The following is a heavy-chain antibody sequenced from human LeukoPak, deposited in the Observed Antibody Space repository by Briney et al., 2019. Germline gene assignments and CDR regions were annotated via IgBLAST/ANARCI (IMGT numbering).Heavy chain of an antibody. CDR3: ARVSRVWFGDLKGDY. CDR2: ISAYNGNT. D-gene: IGHD3-10*01. V-gene: IGHV1-18*01. Sequence: ASVKVSCKASGYIFTSYAMNWVRQAPGQGLEWMGWISAYNGNTNYAQKPQGRVTMTTDTSTSTAYMELRSLRSDDTAVYYCARVSRVWFGDLKGDYWGQGTLVTVSS. J-gene: IGHJ4*02. CDR1: GYIFTSYA.